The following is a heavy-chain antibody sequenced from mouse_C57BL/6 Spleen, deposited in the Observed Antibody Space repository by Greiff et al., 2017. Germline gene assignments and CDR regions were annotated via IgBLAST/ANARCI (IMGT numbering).Heavy chain of an antibody. CDR1: GYNFNSDW. D-gene: IGHD1-1*01. CDR2: IYPGSGST. Sequence: QVQLQQPGAELVKPGASVKMSCKASGYNFNSDWITWVKQRPGQGLEWIGDIYPGSGSTKYNEKFKGKATLTVDTSSSTAYMQLSSLTSEDSAVYYCARRGLITGAMDYWGQGTSVTVSS. V-gene: IGHV1-55*01. CDR3: ARRGLITGAMDY. J-gene: IGHJ4*01.